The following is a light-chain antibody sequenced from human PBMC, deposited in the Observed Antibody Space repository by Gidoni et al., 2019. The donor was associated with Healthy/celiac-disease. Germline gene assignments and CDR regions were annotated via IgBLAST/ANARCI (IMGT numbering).Light chain of an antibody. J-gene: IGKJ3*01. CDR2: GAS. CDR3: QQYGSSHGFT. V-gene: IGKV3-20*01. Sequence: EIVLTQSPGTLSLSPGERATLSCRASQRVSSSYLAWYQQKPGQAPRLLIYGASSRATGIPDRFSGSGSGTDFTLTISRLEPEDFAVYYCQQYGSSHGFTFGPGTKVDIK. CDR1: QRVSSSY.